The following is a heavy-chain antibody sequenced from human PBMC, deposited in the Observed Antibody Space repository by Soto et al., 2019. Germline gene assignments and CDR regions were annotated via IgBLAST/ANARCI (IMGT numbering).Heavy chain of an antibody. D-gene: IGHD2-2*01. V-gene: IGHV4-59*12. J-gene: IGHJ5*02. CDR3: ATRPPQIVVTLLPFPS. Sequence: PSETLSLTCTVSGASITDSYWSWIRQPPEKGLEWIGYVYHSGDATYNPSLKSRATISVDTPKNQFSLKLTSMTGADTAVYYCATRPPQIVVTLLPFPSWGQGTPVTVSS. CDR1: GASITDSY. CDR2: VYHSGDA.